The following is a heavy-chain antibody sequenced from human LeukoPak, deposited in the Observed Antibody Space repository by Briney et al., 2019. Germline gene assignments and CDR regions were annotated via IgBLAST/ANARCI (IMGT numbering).Heavy chain of an antibody. D-gene: IGHD5-24*01. J-gene: IGHJ4*02. CDR1: GYTFTTYG. CDR2: ISAYNGRT. Sequence: GASVKVSCKASGYTFTTYGLSWVRQAPGQGLEWMGWISAYNGRTNYGEKVQDRVTMTTDTSTSTAYMELRSLRSDDTAVYYCARDFGEMPNYWGQGTLVTVSS. CDR3: ARDFGEMPNY. V-gene: IGHV1-18*01.